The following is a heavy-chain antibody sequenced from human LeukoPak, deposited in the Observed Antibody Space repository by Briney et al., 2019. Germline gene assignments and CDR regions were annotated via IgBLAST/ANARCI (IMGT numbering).Heavy chain of an antibody. Sequence: GGSLRLSCAASGFTFGSYSMNWVRQAPGKGLEWVSSISSSSSYIYYADSVKGRFTISRDNAKNSLYLQMNSLRAEDTAVYYCARAGYNWNYRYFDYWGQGTLVTVSS. J-gene: IGHJ4*02. CDR3: ARAGYNWNYRYFDY. CDR2: ISSSSSYI. CDR1: GFTFGSYS. V-gene: IGHV3-21*01. D-gene: IGHD1-7*01.